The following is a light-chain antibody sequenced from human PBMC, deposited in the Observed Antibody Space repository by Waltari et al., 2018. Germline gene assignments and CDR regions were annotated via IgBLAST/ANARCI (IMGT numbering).Light chain of an antibody. J-gene: IGLJ2*01. CDR3: SSYTTYGTFVI. CDR1: NSYVGNYDF. CDR2: DVN. V-gene: IGLV2-14*03. Sequence: QSALTQPASVSGSPGPSRTIPCTGTNSYVGNYDFVSWYQQCPGKAPQLIIYDVNKRPSGLSNRFSGSKSGNTASLTISGLQAEDEAVYYCSSYTTYGTFVIFGGGTKLTVL.